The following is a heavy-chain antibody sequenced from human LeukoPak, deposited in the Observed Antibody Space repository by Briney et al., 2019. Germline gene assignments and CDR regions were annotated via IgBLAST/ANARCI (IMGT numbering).Heavy chain of an antibody. CDR3: ARVELERLGLYYYYYMDV. D-gene: IGHD1-1*01. CDR1: GGTFSSYA. CDR2: IIPIFGTA. Sequence: SVKVSCKASGGTFSSYAISRVRQAPGQGLEWMGGIIPIFGTANYAQKFQGRVTITTDESTSTAYMELSSLRSEDTAVYYCARVELERLGLYYYYYMDVWGKGTTVTVSS. J-gene: IGHJ6*03. V-gene: IGHV1-69*05.